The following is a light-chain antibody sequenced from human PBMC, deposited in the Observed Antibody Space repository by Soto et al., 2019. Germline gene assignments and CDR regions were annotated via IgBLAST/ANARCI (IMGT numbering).Light chain of an antibody. CDR2: LGS. CDR1: QSLLHSNGYNY. CDR3: MQALQTPIT. J-gene: IGKJ5*01. Sequence: IVMTQSPLSLPVTPGEPASISCRSSQSLLHSNGYNYLDWYLQKPGQSPQLLIYLGSNRASGVPDRFSGSGSGTDFTLKISRVEAEDVGVDYCMQALQTPITFGQGTRLEIK. V-gene: IGKV2-28*01.